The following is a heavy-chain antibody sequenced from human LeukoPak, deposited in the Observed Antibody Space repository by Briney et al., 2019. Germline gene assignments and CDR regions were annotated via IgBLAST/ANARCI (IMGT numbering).Heavy chain of an antibody. D-gene: IGHD3-22*01. CDR2: INHSGST. CDR1: GGSFSGYY. V-gene: IGHV4-34*01. J-gene: IGHJ4*02. CDR3: AREGYSYDSSGYSNY. Sequence: SETLSLTCAVYGGSFSGYYWSWIRQPPGKGLEWIGEINHSGSTNYNPSLKSRVTISVDTYKNQFSLKLSSVTAADTAVYYCAREGYSYDSSGYSNYWGQGTLVTVSS.